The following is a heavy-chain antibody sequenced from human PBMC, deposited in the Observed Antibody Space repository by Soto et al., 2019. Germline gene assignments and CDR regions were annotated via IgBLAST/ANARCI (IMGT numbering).Heavy chain of an antibody. CDR2: FSHTGGT. CDR1: GASINSGGYS. J-gene: IGHJ4*02. Sequence: QVQLQESGPGLVKPSQTLSLTCTVSGASINSGGYSWTWIRQPPGEGLEWIGYFSHTGGTYYNPSLKSRVIISIDGSKNHLSLKLKPVTAADTAVYYCARLNGDPDSWGQGTLVTVSS. V-gene: IGHV4-30-2*01. CDR3: ARLNGDPDS. D-gene: IGHD7-27*01.